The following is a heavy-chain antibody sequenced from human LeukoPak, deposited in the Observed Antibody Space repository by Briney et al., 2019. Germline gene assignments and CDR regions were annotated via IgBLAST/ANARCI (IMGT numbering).Heavy chain of an antibody. J-gene: IGHJ4*02. CDR1: GGTFSSYA. V-gene: IGHV1-69*05. D-gene: IGHD1-26*01. CDR3: ARGVVGATAFDY. CDR2: IIPIFGAA. Sequence: SVKVSCKASGGTFSSYAISWVRQAPGQGLEWMGGIIPIFGAANYAQKFQGRVTITTDESTSTAYMELSSLRSEDMAVYYCARGVVGATAFDYWGQGTLVTVSS.